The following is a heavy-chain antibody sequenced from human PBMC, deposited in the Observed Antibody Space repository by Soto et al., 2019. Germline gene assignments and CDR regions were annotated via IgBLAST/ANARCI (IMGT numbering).Heavy chain of an antibody. CDR3: ARDRPNYSSGIDY. D-gene: IGHD6-19*01. Sequence: GGSLRLSCAASGFTFSSYSMNWVRQAPGKGLEWVSSISSSSSYIYYADSVKGRFTISRDNAKNSLYLQMNSLRAEDTAVYYCARDRPNYSSGIDYWGQGTLVTVSS. V-gene: IGHV3-21*01. CDR2: ISSSSSYI. CDR1: GFTFSSYS. J-gene: IGHJ4*02.